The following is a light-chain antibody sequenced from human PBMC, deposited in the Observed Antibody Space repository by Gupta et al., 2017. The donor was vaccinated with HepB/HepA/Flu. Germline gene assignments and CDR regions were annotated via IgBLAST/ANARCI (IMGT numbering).Light chain of an antibody. Sequence: SYELTQLPSVSVSPGQTASITCSGDNLEDKYASWYQQKPGQSPVLVIYEDSKQPSGSPERFSGSNSGNTATLTMSGTQVMDEADYYCQAWDRTNVVFGPGTKLTVL. CDR2: EDS. CDR3: QAWDRTNVV. V-gene: IGLV3-1*01. CDR1: NLEDKY. J-gene: IGLJ3*02.